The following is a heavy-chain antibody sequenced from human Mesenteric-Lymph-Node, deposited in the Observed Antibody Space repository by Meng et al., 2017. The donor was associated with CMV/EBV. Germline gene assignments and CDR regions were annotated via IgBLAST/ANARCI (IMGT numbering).Heavy chain of an antibody. CDR2: IRGISGSGDTT. D-gene: IGHD1-1*01. Sequence: GESLKISCAASGFAFSNYAMSWVRQAPGKGLEWVSGIRGISGSGDTTYYADSVKGRFTISRDNSKNTLYLQMNSLRAEDTAVYYCVLEVRIARGGNVAFDIWGQGTMVTVSS. V-gene: IGHV3-23*01. J-gene: IGHJ3*02. CDR3: VLEVRIARGGNVAFDI. CDR1: GFAFSNYA.